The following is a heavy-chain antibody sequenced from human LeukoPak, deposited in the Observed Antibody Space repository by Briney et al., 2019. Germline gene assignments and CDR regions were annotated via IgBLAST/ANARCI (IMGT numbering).Heavy chain of an antibody. V-gene: IGHV3-48*01. Sequence: GGSLRLSCAASGFTFSSYSMNWVRQAPGKGLEWVSYISSSSSTIYYADSVKGRFTISRDNSKNTLYLQMNSLRAEDTAVYYCARGGGGYNWNYLVGYWGQGTLVTVSS. CDR1: GFTFSSYS. D-gene: IGHD1-7*01. CDR2: ISSSSSTI. J-gene: IGHJ4*02. CDR3: ARGGGGYNWNYLVGY.